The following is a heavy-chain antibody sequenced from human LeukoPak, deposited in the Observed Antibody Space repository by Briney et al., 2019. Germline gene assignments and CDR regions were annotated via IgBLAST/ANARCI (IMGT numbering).Heavy chain of an antibody. Sequence: PGGSLRLSCAVSGFTFSSHGMHWVRQAPGKGLEWMAIIWYDGSNKYYADSVKGRFTISRDNAKNSLYLQTNGLRAEDTAVYYCARDPTPTQLWFRGTFDYWGQGALVTVSS. CDR2: IWYDGSNK. J-gene: IGHJ4*02. CDR3: ARDPTPTQLWFRGTFDY. D-gene: IGHD5-18*01. V-gene: IGHV3-33*01. CDR1: GFTFSSHG.